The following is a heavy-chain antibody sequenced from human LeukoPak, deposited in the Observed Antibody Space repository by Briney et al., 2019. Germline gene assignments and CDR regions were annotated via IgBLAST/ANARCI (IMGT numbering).Heavy chain of an antibody. Sequence: PGGSLRLSCAASGFTFSSYWMHWGRQAPGKGLVWVSRINSDGSSTSYADSVKGRFTISRDNAKNTLYLQMNSLRAEDTAVYYCARDQDGDYYFDYWGQGTLVTVSS. D-gene: IGHD4-17*01. CDR1: GFTFSSYW. V-gene: IGHV3-74*01. J-gene: IGHJ4*02. CDR3: ARDQDGDYYFDY. CDR2: INSDGSST.